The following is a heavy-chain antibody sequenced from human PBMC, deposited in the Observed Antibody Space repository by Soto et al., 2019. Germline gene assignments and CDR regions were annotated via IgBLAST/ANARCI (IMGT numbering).Heavy chain of an antibody. CDR3: ARGPLVVLNYFES. CDR2: IFPLTDIP. J-gene: IGHJ4*02. V-gene: IGHV1-69*02. CDR1: GGTFRNYP. Sequence: QVQLVQSGTEVKKPGSSVKVSCKASGGTFRNYPINWVRQAPGQALEWMGSIFPLTDIPDYAQNFQARLTISADKSTSTAYKELSSLTSDDTAMYFCARGPLVVLNYFESWGQGTLVTVSS.